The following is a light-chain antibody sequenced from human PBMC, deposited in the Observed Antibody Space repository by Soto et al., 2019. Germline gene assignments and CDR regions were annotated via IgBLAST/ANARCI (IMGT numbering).Light chain of an antibody. Sequence: QSALTQPASVSGSPGQSITISCTGTSSDVGVYNYVSWYQQHPGKAPKLMIYDVRNRPSGVSNRFSGSKSGNTASLTISGLQAEDEADYYCSSYTTSSTLVFGGGTKLTVL. V-gene: IGLV2-14*01. CDR2: DVR. CDR1: SSDVGVYNY. CDR3: SSYTTSSTLV. J-gene: IGLJ2*01.